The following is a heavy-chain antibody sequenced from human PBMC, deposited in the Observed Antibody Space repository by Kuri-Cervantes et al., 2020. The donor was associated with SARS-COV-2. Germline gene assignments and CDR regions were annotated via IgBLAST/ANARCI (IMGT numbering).Heavy chain of an antibody. CDR3: ARDNYYGSGSYYSRGAFDI. CDR1: GFTFSSYA. CDR2: ISYDGSNK. D-gene: IGHD3-10*01. J-gene: IGHJ3*02. Sequence: LSLTCAASGFTFSSYAMHWVRQAPGKGLEWVAVISYDGSNKYYADSVKGRFTISRDNSKNTLYLQMNSLRADDTAVYYCARDNYYGSGSYYSRGAFDIWGQGTMVTVSS. V-gene: IGHV3-30-3*01.